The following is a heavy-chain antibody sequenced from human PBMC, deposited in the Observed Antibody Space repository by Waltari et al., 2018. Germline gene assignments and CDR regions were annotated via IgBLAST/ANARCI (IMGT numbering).Heavy chain of an antibody. D-gene: IGHD6-19*01. V-gene: IGHV4-34*01. CDR1: GGSFSGYY. CDR2: INHSGST. J-gene: IGHJ6*02. CDR3: ARGRQQWLVQGYYYYGMDV. Sequence: QVQLQQWGAGLLKPSETLSLTCAVYGGSFSGYYWSWIRQPPGKGLEWIGEINHSGSTNYNPSLKSRVTISVDTSKNQFSLKLSSVTAADTAVYYCARGRQQWLVQGYYYYGMDVWGQGTTVTVSS.